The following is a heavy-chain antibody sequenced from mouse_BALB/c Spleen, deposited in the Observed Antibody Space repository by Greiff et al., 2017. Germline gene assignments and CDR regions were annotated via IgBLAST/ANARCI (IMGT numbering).Heavy chain of an antibody. CDR2: ISDGGSYT. D-gene: IGHD2-12*01. V-gene: IGHV5-4*02. Sequence: EVKVVESGGGLVKPGGSLKLSCAASGFTFSDYYMYWVRQTPEKRLEWVATISDGGSYTYYPDSVKGRFTISRDNAKNNLYLQMSSLKSEDTAMYYCARVQAYYSYGGYFDVWGAGTTVTVSS. CDR1: GFTFSDYY. J-gene: IGHJ1*01. CDR3: ARVQAYYSYGGYFDV.